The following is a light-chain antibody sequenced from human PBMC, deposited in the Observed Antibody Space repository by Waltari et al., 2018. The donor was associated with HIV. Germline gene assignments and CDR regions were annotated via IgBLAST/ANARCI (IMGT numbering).Light chain of an antibody. Sequence: SYVLTQPPSISVAPGKTAKITCGGNNIGTRAVHWYQQKAGQAPILVIYDDDDRPSGIPERFSGSNSENTATLTINRIEVGDEADYYCQVWDSGSDHVFGSGTTVTVL. J-gene: IGLJ1*01. CDR1: NIGTRA. CDR3: QVWDSGSDHV. CDR2: DDD. V-gene: IGLV3-21*01.